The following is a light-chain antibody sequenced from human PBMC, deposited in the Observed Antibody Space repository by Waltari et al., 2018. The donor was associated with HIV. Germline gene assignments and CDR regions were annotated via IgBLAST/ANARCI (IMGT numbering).Light chain of an antibody. CDR2: DAS. CDR1: QDISSS. CDR3: QQYDNVPVT. V-gene: IGKV1-33*01. J-gene: IGKJ3*01. Sequence: DIQMTQSPSSLSASVGDRVTITCQASQDISSSLNWYQQKPWKAPKLLIYDASDLKTGVPSRFSGSGSGTDFTFTISSLQPADIATYYCQQYDNVPVTFGPGTKVEIK.